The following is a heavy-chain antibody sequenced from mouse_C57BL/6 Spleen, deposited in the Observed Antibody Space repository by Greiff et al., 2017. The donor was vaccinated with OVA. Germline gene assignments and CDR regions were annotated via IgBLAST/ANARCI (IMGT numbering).Heavy chain of an antibody. CDR1: GYAFSSYW. D-gene: IGHD1-3*01. J-gene: IGHJ2*01. CDR3: ARRSKGFDY. V-gene: IGHV1-80*01. Sequence: VQLKQSGAELVKPGASVKISCKASGYAFSSYWMNWVKQWPGKGLEWIGQIYPGDGDTNYNGKFKGKATLTAEKSSSTAYMQLSSMTSEDSAVYFCARRSKGFDYWGQGTTLTVSS. CDR2: IYPGDGDT.